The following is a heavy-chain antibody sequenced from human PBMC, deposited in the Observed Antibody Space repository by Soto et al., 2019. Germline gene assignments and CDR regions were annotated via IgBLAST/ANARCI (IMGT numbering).Heavy chain of an antibody. Sequence: PSQTLSLTCAISGDSVSSNSAAWNWIRQSPSRGLEWLGRTYYRSKWYNDYAVSVKSRITINPDTSKNQFSLQLNSVTPEDTAVYYCARDNGVVGATVNWFDPCGQGTLVTVSS. V-gene: IGHV6-1*01. CDR3: ARDNGVVGATVNWFDP. J-gene: IGHJ5*02. CDR1: GDSVSSNSAA. CDR2: TYYRSKWYN. D-gene: IGHD1-26*01.